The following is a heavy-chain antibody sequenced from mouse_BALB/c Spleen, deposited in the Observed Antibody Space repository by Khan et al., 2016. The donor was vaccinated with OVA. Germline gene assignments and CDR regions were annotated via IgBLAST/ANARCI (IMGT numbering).Heavy chain of an antibody. D-gene: IGHD1-2*01. CDR2: IHYSGRT. CDR1: GYSFTSGYS. V-gene: IGHV3-1*02. Sequence: DVQLQESGPDLVKPSQSLSLTCTVTGYSFTSGYSWPWIRQFPGNKLQWMGYIHYSGRTNFTPSLKSRLSINRDTSKNQFFLQLNSVTTEDTATYYCARDYNGNWYFDVWGAGTTVTVSS. CDR3: ARDYNGNWYFDV. J-gene: IGHJ1*01.